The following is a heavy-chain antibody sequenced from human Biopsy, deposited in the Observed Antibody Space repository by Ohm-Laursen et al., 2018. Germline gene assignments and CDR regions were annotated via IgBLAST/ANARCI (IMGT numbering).Heavy chain of an antibody. D-gene: IGHD2-21*02. J-gene: IGHJ4*02. CDR3: ASRPNCGGDCSSGLDY. CDR1: GGTFSSSA. CDR2: IIGIFRTA. V-gene: IGHV1-69*01. Sequence: SSVKVSCKASGGTFSSSAITWVRQAPGQGLEWMGGIIGIFRTAHYAQKFQGRVTITADEFMSTAYMELSSLRSEDTAVYYCASRPNCGGDCSSGLDYWGQGTLVTVSS.